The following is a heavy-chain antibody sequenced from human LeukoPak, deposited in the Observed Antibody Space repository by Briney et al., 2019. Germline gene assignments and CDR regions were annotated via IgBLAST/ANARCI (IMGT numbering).Heavy chain of an antibody. Sequence: GGSLRLSCAASGFTVNSNYMSWVRQAPGKGLEWVSVIYSGGGTFYADSAKGRFTISRDDSKNTLYLQMNSLRVEDTAVYYCARGYYDILGPRTNWFDPWGQGTLATVSS. J-gene: IGHJ5*02. CDR2: IYSGGGT. CDR1: GFTVNSNY. CDR3: ARGYYDILGPRTNWFDP. V-gene: IGHV3-53*01. D-gene: IGHD3-9*01.